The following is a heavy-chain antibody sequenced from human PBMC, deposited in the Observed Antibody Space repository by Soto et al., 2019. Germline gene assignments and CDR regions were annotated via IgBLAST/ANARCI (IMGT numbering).Heavy chain of an antibody. CDR2: IIPILGIA. CDR1: GGTFISYT. Sequence: SVKLSCKASGGTFISYTISLVRQAPGRGLEWMGRIIPILGIANYAQKFQGRVTITADKSTSTAYMELSSLRSEDTAVYYCARVKGYYYDSSGYYFDYWGQGTLVTVSS. J-gene: IGHJ4*02. D-gene: IGHD3-22*01. V-gene: IGHV1-69*02. CDR3: ARVKGYYYDSSGYYFDY.